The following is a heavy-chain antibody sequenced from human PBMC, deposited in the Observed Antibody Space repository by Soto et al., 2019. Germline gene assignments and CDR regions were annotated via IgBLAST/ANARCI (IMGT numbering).Heavy chain of an antibody. CDR2: IWYDGSNK. CDR1: GFTFSSYG. J-gene: IGHJ6*02. CDR3: ARGPLAYYDFWSGSYYYYYGMDV. Sequence: GGSLRLSCAASGFTFSSYGMHWVRQAPGKGLEWVAVIWYDGSNKYYADSVKGRFTISRDNSKNTLYLQMNSLRAEDTAVYYCARGPLAYYDFWSGSYYYYYGMDVWGQGTTVTVSS. D-gene: IGHD3-3*01. V-gene: IGHV3-33*01.